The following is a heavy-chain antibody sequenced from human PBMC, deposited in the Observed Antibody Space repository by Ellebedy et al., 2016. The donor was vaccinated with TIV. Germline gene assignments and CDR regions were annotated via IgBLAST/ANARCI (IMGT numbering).Heavy chain of an antibody. J-gene: IGHJ4*02. CDR3: TKDGSGTMNF. CDR2: MNGDGNEG. Sequence: GESLKISCAVSGFTFSTSWMSWVRQAPGQGLEWVANMNGDGNEGYYVDSVEGRFTISRDNTRNSLYLQMNSLRAADTAVYYCTKDGSGTMNFWGQGTLVTVSS. CDR1: GFTFSTSW. V-gene: IGHV3-7*01. D-gene: IGHD1-1*01.